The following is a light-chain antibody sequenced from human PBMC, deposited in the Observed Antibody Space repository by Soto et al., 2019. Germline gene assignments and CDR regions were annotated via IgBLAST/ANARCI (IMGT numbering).Light chain of an antibody. CDR3: QHHGTAAL. J-gene: IGKJ3*01. CDR2: GAS. CDR1: ESVSTSY. Sequence: EIVLTQSPGTLSLSPGERATLSCRASESVSTSYLAWYQQKPGEAPRLLIYGASGRATGTPDRFSVSASGTDFTLTNSRLEHEDVAVYYGQHHGTAALFGRGTKVDIK. V-gene: IGKV3-20*01.